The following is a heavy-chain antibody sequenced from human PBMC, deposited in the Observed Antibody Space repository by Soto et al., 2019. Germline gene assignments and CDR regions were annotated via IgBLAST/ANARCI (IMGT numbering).Heavy chain of an antibody. CDR3: VGLRELWPGAYYYYYGMDV. J-gene: IGHJ6*02. V-gene: IGHV4-34*01. CDR1: GGSFSGYY. CDR2: INHSGTT. D-gene: IGHD1-26*01. Sequence: SETLSLTCAVNGGSFSGYYWSWIRQPPGKGLEWIGEINHSGTTNYNPSLKSRVTISVDTSKNQFSLKLTSVTAADAAVYYCVGLRELWPGAYYYYYGMDVWGQGTTVTVSS.